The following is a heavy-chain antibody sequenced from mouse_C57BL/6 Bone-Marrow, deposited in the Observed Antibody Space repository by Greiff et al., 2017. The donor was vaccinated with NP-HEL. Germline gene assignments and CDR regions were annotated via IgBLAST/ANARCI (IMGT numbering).Heavy chain of an antibody. CDR1: GYAFSSSW. V-gene: IGHV1-82*01. CDR3: ARGGILLRGYFDV. D-gene: IGHD1-1*01. CDR2: IYPGDGDT. Sequence: VQGVESGPELVKPGASVKISCKASGYAFSSSWMNWVKQRPGKGLEWIGRIYPGDGDTNYNGKFKGKATLTADKSSSTAYMQLSSLTSEDSAVYFCARGGILLRGYFDVWGTGTTVTVSS. J-gene: IGHJ1*03.